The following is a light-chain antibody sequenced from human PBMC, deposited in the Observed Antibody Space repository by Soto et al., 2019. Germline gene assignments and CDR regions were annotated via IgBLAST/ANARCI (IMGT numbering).Light chain of an antibody. J-gene: IGKJ5*01. Sequence: EIVLAHSRATVSLSRGERTTLSCRASQSVSSYLAWYQQKPGQAPRLLIYDASNRTTGIPARFSGSGSGTDFTLAFSSLEPEDFAVYYCQQRSNWPPTFGQGTRLEIK. CDR1: QSVSSY. V-gene: IGKV3-11*01. CDR2: DAS. CDR3: QQRSNWPPT.